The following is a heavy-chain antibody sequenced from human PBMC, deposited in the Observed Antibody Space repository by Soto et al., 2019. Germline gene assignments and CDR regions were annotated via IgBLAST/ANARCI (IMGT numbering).Heavy chain of an antibody. CDR2: ISAYNGNT. J-gene: IGHJ6*02. D-gene: IGHD6-19*01. CDR3: ARDAAVAGTLWRAAYYYYYGMDG. V-gene: IGHV1-18*01. Sequence: GASVKVSCKASGYTFTSYGISWVRQAPGQGLEWMGWISAYNGNTNYAQKLQGRVTMTTDTSTSTAYMELRSLRSDDTAVYYCARDAAVAGTLWRAAYYYYYGMDGWGQGTTVTVSS. CDR1: GYTFTSYG.